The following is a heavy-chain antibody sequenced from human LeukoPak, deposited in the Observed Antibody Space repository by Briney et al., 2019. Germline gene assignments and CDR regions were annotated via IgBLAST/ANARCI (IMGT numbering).Heavy chain of an antibody. Sequence: PGESLKISCKGSGYSFTSYWIGWVRQMPGKGLEWMGIIYPGDSDTRYSPSFQGQVTISADKSISTAYLQWSSLKASDTAMYYCARDNSAYCGDDCYVFDYWGQGTPVTVSS. D-gene: IGHD2-21*02. CDR2: IYPGDSDT. J-gene: IGHJ4*02. CDR1: GYSFTSYW. V-gene: IGHV5-51*01. CDR3: ARDNSAYCGDDCYVFDY.